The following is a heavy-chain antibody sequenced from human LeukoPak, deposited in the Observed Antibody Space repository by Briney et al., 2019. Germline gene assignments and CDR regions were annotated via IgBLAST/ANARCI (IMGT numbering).Heavy chain of an antibody. D-gene: IGHD6-13*01. CDR2: IYPRDSEI. J-gene: IGHJ5*02. Sequence: GESLKISCEASGYSFSTYWIAWVRQMPGKGLEWMGSIYPRDSEIRYSPSFQGQVTISADNSISTAYLQWSSLKASDTAMYYCARPAYSSSLSSHFDPWGQGTLVTVSS. V-gene: IGHV5-51*01. CDR1: GYSFSTYW. CDR3: ARPAYSSSLSSHFDP.